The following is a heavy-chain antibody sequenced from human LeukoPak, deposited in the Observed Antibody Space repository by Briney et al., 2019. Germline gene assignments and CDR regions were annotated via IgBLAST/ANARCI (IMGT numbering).Heavy chain of an antibody. Sequence: PSQTLSLTCTVSGGSISSGSYYWSWIRQPAGKGLEWIGRIYTSGSTNYNPSLKSRVTISVDTSKNQFSLKLSSVTAADTAVYYCARDPAPAAIGGVYYYYYMDAWGKGTTVTVSS. V-gene: IGHV4-61*02. CDR1: GGSISSGSYY. CDR3: ARDPAPAAIGGVYYYYYMDA. CDR2: IYTSGST. J-gene: IGHJ6*03. D-gene: IGHD2-2*01.